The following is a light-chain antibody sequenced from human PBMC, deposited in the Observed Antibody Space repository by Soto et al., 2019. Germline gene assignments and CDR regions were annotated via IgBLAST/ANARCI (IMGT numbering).Light chain of an antibody. J-gene: IGLJ3*02. CDR1: NIGSKN. Sequence: SYELTQPLSVSVALGQTARITCGGNNIGSKNVHWYQQKPGQAPVLVIHRDSNRPSGIPERFSGSNSGNTATLTISRAQAGDEADYYCQVWDSSTAYVFGGGTKLTVL. CDR2: RDS. V-gene: IGLV3-9*01. CDR3: QVWDSSTAYV.